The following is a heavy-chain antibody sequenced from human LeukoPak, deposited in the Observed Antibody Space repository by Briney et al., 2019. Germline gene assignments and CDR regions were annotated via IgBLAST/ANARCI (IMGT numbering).Heavy chain of an antibody. Sequence: PGRSLRLSCAASGFTFSSYGMHWVRQAPGKGLEWVASISNGGTEFYADSVKGRFAISRDTSTNTLSLQMNSLRAEDTAVYFCARRTGDTRFCSRFSCFLPDYWGQGTLVTVSS. CDR2: ISNGGTE. V-gene: IGHV3-30*05. J-gene: IGHJ4*02. CDR1: GFTFSSYG. CDR3: ARRTGDTRFCSRFSCFLPDY. D-gene: IGHD2-2*01.